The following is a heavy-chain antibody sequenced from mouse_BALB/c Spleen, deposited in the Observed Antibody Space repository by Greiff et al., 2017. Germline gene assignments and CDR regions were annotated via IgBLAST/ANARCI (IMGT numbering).Heavy chain of an antibody. CDR2: ISSGGGST. V-gene: IGHV5-12-1*01. D-gene: IGHD1-1*01. J-gene: IGHJ4*01. CDR3: ARQGITTVVATTYYYAMDY. CDR1: GFAFSSYD. Sequence: EVQGVESGGGLVKPGGSLKLSCAASGFAFSSYDMSWVRQTPEKRLEWVAYISSGGGSTYYPDTVKGRLTISRDNAKNTLYLQMSSLKSEDTAMYYCARQGITTVVATTYYYAMDYWGQGTSVTVSS.